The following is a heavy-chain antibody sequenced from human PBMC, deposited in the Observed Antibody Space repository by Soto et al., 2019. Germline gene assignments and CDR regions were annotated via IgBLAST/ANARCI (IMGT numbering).Heavy chain of an antibody. Sequence: PGGSLRLSCAASGFTFSSYGMHWVRQAPGKGLEWVAVISYDGSNKYYADSVKGRFTISRDNSKNTLYLQMNSLRAEDTAVYYCAKEVGFGPDDGYGMDVWGQGTTVTVSS. CDR2: ISYDGSNK. CDR3: AKEVGFGPDDGYGMDV. J-gene: IGHJ6*02. CDR1: GFTFSSYG. V-gene: IGHV3-30*18. D-gene: IGHD3-16*01.